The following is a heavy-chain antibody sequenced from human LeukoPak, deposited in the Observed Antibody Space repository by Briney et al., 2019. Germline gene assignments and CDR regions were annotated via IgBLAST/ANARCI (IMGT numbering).Heavy chain of an antibody. D-gene: IGHD3-10*01. Sequence: GESLGLSCAASGFTFSNYYMNWVRQAPGKGLEWVANIKQDGSEKYYVDSVKGRFTISRDNAKNSLYLQMNSLRAEDTAVYYCARVLRLLWFGELSNLDYWGQGTLVTVSS. CDR2: IKQDGSEK. CDR1: GFTFSNYY. V-gene: IGHV3-7*01. J-gene: IGHJ4*02. CDR3: ARVLRLLWFGELSNLDY.